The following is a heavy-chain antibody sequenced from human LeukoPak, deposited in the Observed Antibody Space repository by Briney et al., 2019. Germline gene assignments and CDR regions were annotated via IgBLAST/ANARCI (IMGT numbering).Heavy chain of an antibody. CDR1: DFTFSSYW. Sequence: GWPLRPSRAASDFTFSSYWMSWVRQAAGKGLEWGATITQDGSTKYYVSSVKGRFTNSRDNANNSLHLQMNSLRTEDTAIYYCARDYNWGWDVWGQGTLVTVSS. J-gene: IGHJ4*02. CDR3: ARDYNWGWDV. CDR2: ITQDGSTK. D-gene: IGHD7-27*01. V-gene: IGHV3-7*01.